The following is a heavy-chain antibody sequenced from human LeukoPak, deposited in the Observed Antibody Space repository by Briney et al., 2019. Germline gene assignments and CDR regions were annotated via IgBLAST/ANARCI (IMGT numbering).Heavy chain of an antibody. Sequence: PGGSLRLSCEASGSGIPFSSYGLHWVRQAPGTGLEWVANIKQDGSQENYVDSVKGRFTISRDNAKNSVYLQMNGLLVEDTAVYYCVREWAGGLAAAGTRIEGSYWGQGTQVIVSS. CDR3: VREWAGGLAAAGTRIEGSY. CDR2: IKQDGSQE. V-gene: IGHV3-7*01. J-gene: IGHJ4*02. D-gene: IGHD6-13*01. CDR1: GSGIPFSSYG.